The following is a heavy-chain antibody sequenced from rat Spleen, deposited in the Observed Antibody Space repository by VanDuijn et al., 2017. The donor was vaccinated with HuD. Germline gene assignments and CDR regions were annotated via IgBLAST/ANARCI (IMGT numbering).Heavy chain of an antibody. J-gene: IGHJ3*01. D-gene: IGHD3-3*01. CDR2: IIYDGSSS. CDR1: GFTFSDYA. CDR3: TGGGHSALNWFAY. Sequence: EVQLVESDGGLVQPGNSLKLSCAASGFTFSDYAMAWVRQSPKKGLEWVATIIYDGSSSYSRDSVKGRFTISRDNAKSTLYLHMNNLRSEDTAMYYCTGGGHSALNWFAYWGQGTLVTVSS. V-gene: IGHV5-17*01.